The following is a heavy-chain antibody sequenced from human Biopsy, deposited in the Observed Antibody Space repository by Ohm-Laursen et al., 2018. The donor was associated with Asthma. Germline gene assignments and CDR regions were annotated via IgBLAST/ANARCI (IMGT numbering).Heavy chain of an antibody. D-gene: IGHD5-12*01. CDR2: SSAFTGNT. J-gene: IGHJ6*02. Sequence: EASVKVSCKASGYTFINYAIHWVRQAPGQRLEWMGWSSAFTGNTKYAQKVQGRVTITTDTTPSTVYMEVSSLTSEDTAVYFCARGYSGYDRIQYYYNGMDVWGQGTTVTVS. CDR1: GYTFINYA. CDR3: ARGYSGYDRIQYYYNGMDV. V-gene: IGHV1-3*01.